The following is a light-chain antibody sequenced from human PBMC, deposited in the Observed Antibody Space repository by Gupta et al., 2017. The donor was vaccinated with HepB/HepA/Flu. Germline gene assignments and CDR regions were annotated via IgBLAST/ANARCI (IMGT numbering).Light chain of an antibody. CDR1: RSNIGSSP. CDR2: GNN. V-gene: IGLV1-44*01. Sequence: QSVLTQPPSASGTPGQRVTISCSGSRSNIGSSPVNWYQQLPGTAPILVIYGNNQRPSGVPDRFSASKSGTSAALAISGLQSEDEADYYCAAWDESLNGQVFGGGTKLTVL. CDR3: AAWDESLNGQV. J-gene: IGLJ3*02.